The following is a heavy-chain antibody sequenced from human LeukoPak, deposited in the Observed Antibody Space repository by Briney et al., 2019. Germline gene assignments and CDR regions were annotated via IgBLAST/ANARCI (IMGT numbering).Heavy chain of an antibody. CDR1: GFTFSSYA. J-gene: IGHJ4*02. CDR2: ISYDGSNK. V-gene: IGHV3-30*04. D-gene: IGHD1/OR15-1a*01. Sequence: GGSLRLSCAASGFTFSSYAMHWVRQAPGKGLEWVAVISYDGSNKYYADSVKGRFTISADKSINTAYLQWSSLKASDTAMYYCATSESQTRFDFWGQGTLVTVSS. CDR3: ATSESQTRFDF.